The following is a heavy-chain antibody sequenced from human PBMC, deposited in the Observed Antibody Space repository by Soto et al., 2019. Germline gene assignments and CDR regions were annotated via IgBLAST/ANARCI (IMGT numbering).Heavy chain of an antibody. CDR3: ARVGGYCSSTSCTDSYYYYGMDV. CDR1: GFTFSSYG. V-gene: IGHV3-33*01. Sequence: GGSLRLSCAASGFTFSSYGMHWVRQAPGKGLEWVAVIWYDGSNKYYADSVKGRFTISRDNSKNTLYLQMNSLRAEDTAVYYCARVGGYCSSTSCTDSYYYYGMDVWGQGTTVTVSS. J-gene: IGHJ6*02. D-gene: IGHD2-2*01. CDR2: IWYDGSNK.